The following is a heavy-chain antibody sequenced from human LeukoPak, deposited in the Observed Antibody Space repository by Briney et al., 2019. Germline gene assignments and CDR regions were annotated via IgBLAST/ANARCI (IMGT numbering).Heavy chain of an antibody. J-gene: IGHJ3*02. Sequence: ASVKVSCKAPGYTFTSYDINWVRQATGQGLEWMGWMNPNSGNSGYAQKFQGRVTMTRNTSISTAYMELSSLRSEDTAVYYCARGEDGGDAFDIWGQGTMVTVSS. V-gene: IGHV1-8*01. CDR3: ARGEDGGDAFDI. CDR1: GYTFTSYD. CDR2: MNPNSGNS.